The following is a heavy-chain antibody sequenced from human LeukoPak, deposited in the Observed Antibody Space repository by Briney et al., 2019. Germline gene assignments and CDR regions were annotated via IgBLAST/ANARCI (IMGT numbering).Heavy chain of an antibody. CDR3: ARESVAGISFDY. V-gene: IGHV3-21*01. Sequence: GGSLRLSCAASGFTFSSYSMNWVDQAPGKGLEWVSSISSTDSYIYYADSVKGRFTISRDNPKSSLDLQVNSLRAEDTAVYFCARESVAGISFDYWGQGTLVTVSS. D-gene: IGHD6-19*01. J-gene: IGHJ4*02. CDR1: GFTFSSYS. CDR2: ISSTDSYI.